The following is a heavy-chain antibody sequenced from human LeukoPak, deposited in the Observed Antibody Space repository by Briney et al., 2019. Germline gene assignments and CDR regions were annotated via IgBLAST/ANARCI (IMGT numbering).Heavy chain of an antibody. CDR2: ISGSGGST. CDR3: AKTRGSSSTTGG. V-gene: IGHV3-23*01. CDR1: GFTFSSYA. D-gene: IGHD6-6*01. J-gene: IGHJ4*02. Sequence: GGSLRLSCAAPGFTFSSYAMSWVRQAPGKGLEWVSAISGSGGSTYYADSVKGRFTISRDNSKNTLYLQMNSLRAEDTAVYYCAKTRGSSSTTGGWGQGTLVTVSS.